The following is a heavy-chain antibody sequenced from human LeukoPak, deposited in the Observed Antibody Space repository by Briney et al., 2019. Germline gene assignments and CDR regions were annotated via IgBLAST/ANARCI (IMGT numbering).Heavy chain of an antibody. Sequence: PGGSLRLSCAASGFSFSNYWMHWVRQAPGKGLVWVSRINSDGSSTTYADSVKGRFTISRDNSKNTLYLQMNSLRAEDTAVYYCAKDTAMGPGDYWGQGTLVTVSS. J-gene: IGHJ4*02. V-gene: IGHV3-74*01. D-gene: IGHD5-18*01. CDR3: AKDTAMGPGDY. CDR2: INSDGSST. CDR1: GFSFSNYW.